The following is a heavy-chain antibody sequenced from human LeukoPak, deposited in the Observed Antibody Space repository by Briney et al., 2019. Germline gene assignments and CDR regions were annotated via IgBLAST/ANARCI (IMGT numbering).Heavy chain of an antibody. CDR3: ARDKGLNWFDP. CDR2: ISSSSGYI. V-gene: IGHV3-21*01. Sequence: PGGSLRLSCAASGFTFRNYGMHWVRQAPGKGLEWVSSISSSSGYINYADSVKGRFTISRDNAKNSLYLQMNSLRAEDTAVYYCARDKGLNWFDPWGQGTLVTVSS. J-gene: IGHJ5*02. D-gene: IGHD3-16*01. CDR1: GFTFRNYG.